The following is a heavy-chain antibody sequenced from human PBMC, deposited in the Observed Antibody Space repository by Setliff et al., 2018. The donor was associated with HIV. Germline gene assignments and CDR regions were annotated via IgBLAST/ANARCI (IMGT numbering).Heavy chain of an antibody. Sequence: ASVKVSCKASGYPFTSYAMHWVRQAPGQRLEWMGWINSVNGNTKYSQKFQGRVTITRDTAASTAYMELSSLRSEDTAVYYCTRGEYSYGYDRWDWYFDLWGRGTLVTV. D-gene: IGHD5-18*01. J-gene: IGHJ2*01. CDR2: INSVNGNT. CDR1: GYPFTSYA. CDR3: TRGEYSYGYDRWDWYFDL. V-gene: IGHV1-3*01.